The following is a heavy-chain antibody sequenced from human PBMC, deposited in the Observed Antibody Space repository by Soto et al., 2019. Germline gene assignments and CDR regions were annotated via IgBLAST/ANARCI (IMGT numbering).Heavy chain of an antibody. J-gene: IGHJ6*02. V-gene: IGHV5-10-1*01. Sequence: GESLKISCKGSGYSFTSYWISWVRQMPGKGLEWMGRIDPSDSYTNYSPSFQGHVTISAAKSISTAYLQWSSLKASDTAMYYCASTPRAYYYGMDVWGQGTTVTVSS. CDR3: ASTPRAYYYGMDV. CDR2: IDPSDSYT. CDR1: GYSFTSYW.